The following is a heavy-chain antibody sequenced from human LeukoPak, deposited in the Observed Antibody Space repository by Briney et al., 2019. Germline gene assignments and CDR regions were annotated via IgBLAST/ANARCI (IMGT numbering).Heavy chain of an antibody. CDR2: KRYDGSNK. Sequence: GGSLRLSCAASGFTFSRYGMHWVRQAPGKGLEWVAFKRYDGSNKHYADSVKGRFTISRDNSKNTLYLQMNSLRAEDTAVYYCARDGDYDSSGYYYLPDYWGQGTLVTVSS. J-gene: IGHJ4*02. D-gene: IGHD3-22*01. CDR3: ARDGDYDSSGYYYLPDY. CDR1: GFTFSRYG. V-gene: IGHV3-30*02.